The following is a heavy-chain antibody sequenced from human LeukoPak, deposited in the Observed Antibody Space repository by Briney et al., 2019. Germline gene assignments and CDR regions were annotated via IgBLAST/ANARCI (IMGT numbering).Heavy chain of an antibody. CDR2: ISYDGSNK. CDR1: GFTFSSYA. Sequence: GGSLRLSCAASGFTFSSYAMHWVRQAPGKGLEWVAVISYDGSNKYYADSVKGRFTISRDNSKNTLCLQMNSLRAEDTAVYYCARDLGGDGYNTPCDYWGQGTLVTVSS. CDR3: ARDLGGDGYNTPCDY. J-gene: IGHJ4*02. D-gene: IGHD5-24*01. V-gene: IGHV3-30-3*01.